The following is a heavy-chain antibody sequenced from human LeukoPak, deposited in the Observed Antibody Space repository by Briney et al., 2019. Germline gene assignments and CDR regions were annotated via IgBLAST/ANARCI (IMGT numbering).Heavy chain of an antibody. Sequence: PGRSLRLSCAASGFTFSSYAMHWVRQAPGKGLEWVAVISYDGSNKYYADSVKGRFTISRDNSKNTLYLQMNSLRAEDTAVYYCAKEPDDSSGYWGQGTLVTVSS. J-gene: IGHJ4*02. CDR3: AKEPDDSSGY. V-gene: IGHV3-30-3*02. D-gene: IGHD3-22*01. CDR2: ISYDGSNK. CDR1: GFTFSSYA.